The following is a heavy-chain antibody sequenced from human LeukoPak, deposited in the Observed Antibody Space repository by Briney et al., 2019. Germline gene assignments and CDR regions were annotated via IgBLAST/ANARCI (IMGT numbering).Heavy chain of an antibody. Sequence: SETLSLTCAVYGGSFSGYYWNWIRQPPGKGLEWIGTISYSGRTYYNPSLKSRVTISVDTSKNQFSLKLSSVTAADTAVYYCARDQRPGIAAAGTFYMDVWGKGTTVTVSS. CDR2: ISYSGRT. CDR1: GGSFSGYY. CDR3: ARDQRPGIAAAGTFYMDV. V-gene: IGHV4-34*01. J-gene: IGHJ6*03. D-gene: IGHD6-13*01.